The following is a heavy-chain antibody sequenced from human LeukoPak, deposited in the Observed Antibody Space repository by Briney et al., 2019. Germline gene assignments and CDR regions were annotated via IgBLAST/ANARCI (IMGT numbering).Heavy chain of an antibody. CDR2: IYTSGST. Sequence: SETLSLTCTVSGGSISSYYWSWIRQPAGKGLEWIGRIYTSGSTNYNPSLKSRVTMSVDTSKNQFSLKLSSVTAADTGVYYCARGRFDCSGGSCYGGWFDPWGQGTLVTVSS. CDR1: GGSISSYY. J-gene: IGHJ5*02. D-gene: IGHD2-15*01. CDR3: ARGRFDCSGGSCYGGWFDP. V-gene: IGHV4-4*07.